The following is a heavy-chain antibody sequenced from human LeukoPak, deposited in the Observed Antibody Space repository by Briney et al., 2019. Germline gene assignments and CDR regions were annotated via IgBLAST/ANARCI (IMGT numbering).Heavy chain of an antibody. CDR2: IRYDGTNK. D-gene: IGHD1-26*01. V-gene: IGHV3-30*02. Sequence: PGGSLRLSCAASGFTFSSCGMHWVRQAPGKGLEWVTFIRYDGTNKYYADSVKGRFTISRDNSKNTLSLQMNSLRTEDTAVYYCANGNGSWDAFDIWGQGTMVTVSS. J-gene: IGHJ3*02. CDR3: ANGNGSWDAFDI. CDR1: GFTFSSCG.